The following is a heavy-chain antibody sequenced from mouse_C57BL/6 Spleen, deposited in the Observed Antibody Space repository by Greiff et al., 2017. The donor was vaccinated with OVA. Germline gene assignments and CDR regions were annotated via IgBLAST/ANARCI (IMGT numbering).Heavy chain of an antibody. CDR2: IDPENGDT. Sequence: VQLQQSGAELVRPGASVKLSCPASGFHIKDDYMHWVKQMPEQGLEWIGWIDPENGDTEYASKFQGKATITAATSSNTAYLQLSSLTSEDTAVYYCTSPAWFAYWGQGTLVTVSA. J-gene: IGHJ3*01. V-gene: IGHV14-4*01. CDR3: TSPAWFAY. CDR1: GFHIKDDY.